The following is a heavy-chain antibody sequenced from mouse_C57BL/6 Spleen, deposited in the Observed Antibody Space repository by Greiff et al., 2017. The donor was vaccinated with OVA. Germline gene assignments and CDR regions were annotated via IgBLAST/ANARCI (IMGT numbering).Heavy chain of an antibody. D-gene: IGHD3-2*02. V-gene: IGHV1-64*01. CDR2: IHPNSGST. Sequence: QVQLQQPGAELVKPGASVKLSCKASGYTFTSYWMHWVKQRPGQGLEWIGMIHPNSGSTNYNEKFKSKATLTVDKSSSTAYMRLSSLTSEDSAVYYCALDSSGYEAMDYWGQGTSVTVSS. CDR3: ALDSSGYEAMDY. J-gene: IGHJ4*01. CDR1: GYTFTSYW.